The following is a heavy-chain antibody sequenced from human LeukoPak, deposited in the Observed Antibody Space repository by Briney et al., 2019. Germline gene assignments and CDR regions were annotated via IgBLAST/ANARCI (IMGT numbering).Heavy chain of an antibody. V-gene: IGHV3-23*01. J-gene: IGHJ5*02. CDR2: ISGSGGST. D-gene: IGHD3-3*01. Sequence: GGSLRLSCAASGFTFSSYAMSWVRQAPGKGLEWVSAISGSGGSTYYADSVKGRFAISRDNSKNTLYLQMNSLRAEDTAVYYCASRPQRITIFGVVPNWFDPWGQGTLVTVSS. CDR3: ASRPQRITIFGVVPNWFDP. CDR1: GFTFSSYA.